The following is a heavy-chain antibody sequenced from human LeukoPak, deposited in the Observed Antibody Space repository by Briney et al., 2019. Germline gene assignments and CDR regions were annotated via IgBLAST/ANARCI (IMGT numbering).Heavy chain of an antibody. D-gene: IGHD5-12*01. Sequence: SETLSLTCTVSRGSISSYYWTRMRQPAGKGLEWIGRIYTSGSTDYNPSLKSRVTMSVDTSKNQFSLKLTSVTAADTAVYYCARYSGYDSFDYWGQGTLVTVPS. V-gene: IGHV4-4*07. CDR1: RGSISSYY. CDR2: IYTSGST. CDR3: ARYSGYDSFDY. J-gene: IGHJ4*02.